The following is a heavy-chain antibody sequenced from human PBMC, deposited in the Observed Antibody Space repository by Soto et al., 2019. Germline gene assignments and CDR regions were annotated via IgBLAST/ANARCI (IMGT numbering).Heavy chain of an antibody. V-gene: IGHV4-30-4*01. CDR2: IYYSGST. J-gene: IGHJ4*02. CDR1: GGSISSGDYY. CDR3: ARGTMIVVAIDY. Sequence: SETLSLTCTVSGGSISSGDYYWSWIRQPPGEGLEWIGYIYYSGSTYYNPSLKSRVTISVDTSKNQFSLKLSSVTAADTAVYYCARGTMIVVAIDYWGQGTLVTVSS. D-gene: IGHD3-22*01.